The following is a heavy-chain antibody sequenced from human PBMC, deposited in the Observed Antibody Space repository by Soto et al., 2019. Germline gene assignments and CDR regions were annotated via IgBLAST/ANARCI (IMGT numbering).Heavy chain of an antibody. D-gene: IGHD1-1*01. CDR2: IYWDDEK. V-gene: IGHV2-5*02. CDR3: AHRRYTWNDVDFFDS. CDR1: GFSLRNTEES. J-gene: IGHJ5*01. Sequence: QITLKESGPTLVKATQTLTLTCSFSGFSLRNTEESVSWIRQPPGKALGWLGIIYWDDEKRYSPSVKSRLTITKDTSKTHVVLIMTNLDPMDTVTYFCAHRRYTWNDVDFFDSWCPGTLVTVS.